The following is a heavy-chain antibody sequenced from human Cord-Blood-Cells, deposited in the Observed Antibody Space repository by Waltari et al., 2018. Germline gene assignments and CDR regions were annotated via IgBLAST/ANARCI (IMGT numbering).Heavy chain of an antibody. Sequence: QLQLQGSGPGLVKLSATLSRTCTVSGGAFSGRSYYWGWIRQPHGKGLEGIGCIYYSESTYYDPSLKCRVTIYGDTTKNQFSLKLRSVTAADTAVYDCARQPARSIAARLYWYFDLWGRGTLVTVSS. V-gene: IGHV4-39*01. D-gene: IGHD6-6*01. CDR1: GGAFSGRSYY. J-gene: IGHJ2*01. CDR3: ARQPARSIAARLYWYFDL. CDR2: IYYSEST.